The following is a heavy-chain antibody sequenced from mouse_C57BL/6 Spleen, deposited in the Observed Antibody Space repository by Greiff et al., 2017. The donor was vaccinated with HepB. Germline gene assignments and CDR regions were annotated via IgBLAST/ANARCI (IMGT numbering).Heavy chain of an antibody. Sequence: EVKVVESGGDLVKPGGSLKLSCAASGFTFSSYGMSWVRQTPDKRLEWVATISSGGSYTYYPDSVKGRFTISRDNAKNTLYLQMSSLKSEDTAMYYCARHGYGSSWGYWGQGTLVTGSA. CDR1: GFTFSSYG. V-gene: IGHV5-6*01. CDR3: ARHGYGSSWGY. J-gene: IGHJ3*01. CDR2: ISSGGSYT. D-gene: IGHD1-1*01.